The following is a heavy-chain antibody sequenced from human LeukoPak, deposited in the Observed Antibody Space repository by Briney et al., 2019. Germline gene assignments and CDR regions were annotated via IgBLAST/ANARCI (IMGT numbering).Heavy chain of an antibody. Sequence: GGSLRLSREASGFSFSAYTMDWVRQTPGKGLEWISYISLSGSITYYADSVKGRFTISRDNARNSLHLQMNSLRAEDTAIYYCAKLVSDSSSYWGRGILVTVSS. D-gene: IGHD6-6*01. CDR2: ISLSGSIT. CDR3: AKLVSDSSSY. J-gene: IGHJ4*02. CDR1: GFSFSAYT. V-gene: IGHV3-48*01.